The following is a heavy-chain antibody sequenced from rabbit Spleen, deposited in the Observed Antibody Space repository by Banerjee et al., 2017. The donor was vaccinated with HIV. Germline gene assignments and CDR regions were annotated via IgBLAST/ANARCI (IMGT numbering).Heavy chain of an antibody. CDR3: ARSGYVGWGGDGDLTGIKL. D-gene: IGHD4-1*01. CDR2: IYISSGST. Sequence: QQQLVESGGGLVKPGASLTLTCKASGFSFSNKAVMCWVRQAPGKGLEWIACIYISSGSTYYASWAKGRFTISKTSSTTVTLQMTSLTVADTATYFCARSGYVGWGGDGDLTGIKLWGQGTLVTVS. V-gene: IGHV1S45*01. CDR1: GFSFSNKAV. J-gene: IGHJ3*01.